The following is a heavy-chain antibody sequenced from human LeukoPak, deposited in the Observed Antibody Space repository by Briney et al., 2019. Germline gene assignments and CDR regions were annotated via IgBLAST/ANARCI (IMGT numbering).Heavy chain of an antibody. Sequence: SETLSLTCAVSGGSISSGGYSWRWIRQPPGKGLEWIGYIYYSGSTNYNPSLKSRVTISVDTSKNQFSLKLSSVTAADTAVYYCARAGCGGDCYPVAFDIWGQGTMVTVSS. J-gene: IGHJ3*02. CDR3: ARAGCGGDCYPVAFDI. CDR2: IYYSGST. CDR1: GGSISSGGYS. D-gene: IGHD2-21*02. V-gene: IGHV4-61*08.